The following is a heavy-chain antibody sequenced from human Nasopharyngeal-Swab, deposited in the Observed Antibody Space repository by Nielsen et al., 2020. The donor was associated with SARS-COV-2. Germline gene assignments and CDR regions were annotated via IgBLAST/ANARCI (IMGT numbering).Heavy chain of an antibody. Sequence: GGSLRLSCSASGFTFSSYAMHWVRQAPGKGLEYVSAISSNGGSTHYADSVKGRFTISRDNSKNTLYLQMNSLRAEDTAVYYCASEGFRYDSSGYYHYYYYGMDVWGQGTTVTVSS. V-gene: IGHV3-64*04. CDR1: GFTFSSYA. CDR2: ISSNGGST. J-gene: IGHJ6*02. D-gene: IGHD3-22*01. CDR3: ASEGFRYDSSGYYHYYYYGMDV.